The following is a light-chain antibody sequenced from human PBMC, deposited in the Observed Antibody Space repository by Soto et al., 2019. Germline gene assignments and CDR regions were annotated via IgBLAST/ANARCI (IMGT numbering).Light chain of an antibody. J-gene: IGKJ3*01. CDR2: AAS. V-gene: IGKV1-8*01. Sequence: AIRMTQSPSSLSASTGDRVTITCRASQGISSYLAWYQQKPGKAPKLLIYAASILQSGVPSRFSGSGSGTDFTLTISCLQSEDFATYYCQQYYSYPRTFGPGTKVDIK. CDR1: QGISSY. CDR3: QQYYSYPRT.